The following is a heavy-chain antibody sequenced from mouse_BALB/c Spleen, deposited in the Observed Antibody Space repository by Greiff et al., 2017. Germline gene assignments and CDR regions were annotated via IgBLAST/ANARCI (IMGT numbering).Heavy chain of an antibody. Sequence: VHVKQSGPELVKPGASVKMSCKASGYTFTSYVMHWVKQKPGQGLEWIGYINPYNDGTKYNEKFKGKATLTADKSSSTAYMQLSSLTSENSAVYVCARSDGYPYAMDYWGQGTSVTGSS. CDR3: ARSDGYPYAMDY. J-gene: IGHJ4*01. D-gene: IGHD2-3*01. CDR1: GYTFTSYV. V-gene: IGHV1-14*01. CDR2: INPYNDGT.